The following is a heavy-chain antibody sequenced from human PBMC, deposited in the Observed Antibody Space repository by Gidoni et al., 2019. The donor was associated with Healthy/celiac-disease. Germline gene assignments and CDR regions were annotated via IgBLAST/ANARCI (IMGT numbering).Heavy chain of an antibody. D-gene: IGHD3-22*01. Sequence: QVQLVASGGGVVQPGRSRRLPWAASGSTFSSYGMHWVRQAPGKGLEWVAVIWYDGSNKYYADSVKGRFTISRDNSKNTLYLQMNSLRAEDTAVYYCARDVAPHEWLLPDYWGQGTLVTVSS. CDR1: GSTFSSYG. J-gene: IGHJ4*02. CDR2: IWYDGSNK. CDR3: ARDVAPHEWLLPDY. V-gene: IGHV3-33*01.